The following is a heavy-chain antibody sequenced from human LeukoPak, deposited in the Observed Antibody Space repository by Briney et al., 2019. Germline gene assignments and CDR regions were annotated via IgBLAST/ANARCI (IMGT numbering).Heavy chain of an antibody. CDR2: IYYSGTI. V-gene: IGHV4-59*01. J-gene: IGHJ4*02. Sequence: SETLSLTCTVSGGSISSYYWSWIRQPPGKGLEWIGYIYYSGTINYNPSLKSRVTISIDTSKNQFSLKLGSVTAADTAVYYCARSGGYSGYSSVWSQGTLVTVSS. CDR3: ARSGGYSGYSSV. CDR1: GGSISSYY. D-gene: IGHD5-12*01.